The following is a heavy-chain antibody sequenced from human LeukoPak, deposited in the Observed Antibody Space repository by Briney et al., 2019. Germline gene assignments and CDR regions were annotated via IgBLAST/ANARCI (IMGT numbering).Heavy chain of an antibody. CDR2: DSIRGGT. Sequence: SETLSLTCSVSGVPISNYFWSWIRQSAGKGLEWIGRDSIRGGTNYNPSLASRASMSIDTSKSQFSLKLTSVTAADTAVYYCARGPLMSAGGGVDPWGQGTLVIVSS. CDR1: GVPISNYF. J-gene: IGHJ5*02. V-gene: IGHV4-4*07. D-gene: IGHD6-13*01. CDR3: ARGPLMSAGGGVDP.